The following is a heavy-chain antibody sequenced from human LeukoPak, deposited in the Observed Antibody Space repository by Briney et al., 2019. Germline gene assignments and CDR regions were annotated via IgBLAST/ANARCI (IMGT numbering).Heavy chain of an antibody. V-gene: IGHV3-7*03. Sequence: GGSLRLSCAASGFTFSSYWMSWVRQAPGKGLEWVANIKQDGSEKYYVDSVKGRFTISRDNAKNSLYLQMNSLRAEDTALYYCAKGPARGLLYYYYMDVWGKGTTVTISS. J-gene: IGHJ6*03. D-gene: IGHD3-10*01. CDR2: IKQDGSEK. CDR3: AKGPARGLLYYYYMDV. CDR1: GFTFSSYW.